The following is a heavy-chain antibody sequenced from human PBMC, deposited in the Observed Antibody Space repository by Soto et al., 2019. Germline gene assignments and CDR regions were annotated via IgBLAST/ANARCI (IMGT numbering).Heavy chain of an antibody. CDR2: INAGYGNT. CDR3: ARDTGDGTFDL. V-gene: IGHV1-3*01. D-gene: IGHD7-27*01. CDR1: GYTFSSYA. J-gene: IGHJ4*02. Sequence: QVHLVQSGAEVRKPGASVKVSCKASGYTFSSYAMHWVRQAPGQRLEWMGWINAGYGNTKSSQKFKDRVTLSRDTSASTAYMELTSLSAEDTAVYYCARDTGDGTFDLWGQGTLVTVSS.